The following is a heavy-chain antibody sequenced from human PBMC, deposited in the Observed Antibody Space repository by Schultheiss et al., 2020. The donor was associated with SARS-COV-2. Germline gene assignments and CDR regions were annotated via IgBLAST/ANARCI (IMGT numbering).Heavy chain of an antibody. D-gene: IGHD3-10*01. CDR2: IYYSGST. V-gene: IGHV4-59*12. J-gene: IGHJ4*02. CDR1: GGSISSYY. CDR3: ARDSVPGPHPCVFDY. Sequence: SETLSLTCTVSGGSISSYYWSWIRQPPGKGLEWIGYIYYSGSTNYNPSLKSRVTISVDRSKNQFSLQLNSVTPEDTAVYYCARDSVPGPHPCVFDYWGQGTLVTVSS.